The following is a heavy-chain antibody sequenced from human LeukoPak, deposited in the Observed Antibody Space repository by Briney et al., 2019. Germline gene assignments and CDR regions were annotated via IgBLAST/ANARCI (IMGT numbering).Heavy chain of an antibody. Sequence: SVKVSCKASGGTFSSYAISWVQQAPGQGLEWMGGIIPIFGTANYAQKFQGRVTITADESTSTAYMELSSLRSEDTAVYYCATETPLYGSGSYYISPDYWGQGTLVTVSS. V-gene: IGHV1-69*13. CDR2: IIPIFGTA. CDR3: ATETPLYGSGSYYISPDY. D-gene: IGHD3-10*01. J-gene: IGHJ4*02. CDR1: GGTFSSYA.